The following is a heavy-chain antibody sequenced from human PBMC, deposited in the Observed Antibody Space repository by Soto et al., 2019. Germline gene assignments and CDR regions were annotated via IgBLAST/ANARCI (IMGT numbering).Heavy chain of an antibody. CDR3: AKDGYYNGWDV. CDR1: GLTFSRDW. CDR2: IKQDGSEK. Sequence: EVQLVESGGGLVQPGGSLRLSCEASGLTFSRDWMSWVRQAPGKGLEWVANIKQDGSEKYYVDSVKGRFTISRDNAKNSLYLQMNSLRAEDTAVYYCAKDGYYNGWDVWGQGTTVTVSS. J-gene: IGHJ6*02. V-gene: IGHV3-7*01.